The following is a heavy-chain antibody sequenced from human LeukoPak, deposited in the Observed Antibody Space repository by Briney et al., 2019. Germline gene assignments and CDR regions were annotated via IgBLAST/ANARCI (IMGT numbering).Heavy chain of an antibody. V-gene: IGHV1-24*01. CDR1: GYTLTALS. D-gene: IGHD5-12*01. CDR2: FDPEDGET. Sequence: ASVKVSCKVSGYTLTALSMHWVRQAPGKGLEWMGGFDPEDGETIYAQKFQGRVTMTEDTSTDTAYMELSSLRSEDTAVYYCATDLMGGGYSGYDLIDYWGQGTLVTVSS. CDR3: ATDLMGGGYSGYDLIDY. J-gene: IGHJ4*02.